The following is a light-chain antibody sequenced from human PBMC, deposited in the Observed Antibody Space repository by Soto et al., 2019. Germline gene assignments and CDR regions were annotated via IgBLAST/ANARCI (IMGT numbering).Light chain of an antibody. CDR3: QQYDHLPLA. J-gene: IGKJ4*01. CDR1: QDIKNY. CDR2: DAS. Sequence: IQMAHTTSSLSAAGEDRVTITCQASQDIKNYLNWYQQKSGKAPKLLIYDASDLETGVPSRCSGSGSGTDFTFTINSLQPKHIATYYCQQYDHLPLAFPGGTKVDI. V-gene: IGKV1-33*01.